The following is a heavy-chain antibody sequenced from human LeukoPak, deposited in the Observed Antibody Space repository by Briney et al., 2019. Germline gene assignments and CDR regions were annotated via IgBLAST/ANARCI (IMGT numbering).Heavy chain of an antibody. D-gene: IGHD3-3*01. V-gene: IGHV3-23*01. CDR2: ISGNGYST. CDR3: ASYYGFWSGYPQSHWFDP. CDR1: GFTFSSYA. J-gene: IGHJ5*02. Sequence: GGSLRLSCAASGFTFSSYAMSWVRQAPGKGLEWVSGISGNGYSTYYADSVKGRFTISRDNAKNSLYLQMNSLRTEDTAVYYCASYYGFWSGYPQSHWFDPWGQGTLVTVSS.